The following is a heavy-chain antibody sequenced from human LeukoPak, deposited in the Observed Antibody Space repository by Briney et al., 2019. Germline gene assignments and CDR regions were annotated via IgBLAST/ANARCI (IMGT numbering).Heavy chain of an antibody. J-gene: IGHJ4*02. D-gene: IGHD6-6*01. Sequence: EGSLRLSCAASGFTVISNYMSWVRQTPGRSLEWVAFIYSSGSTYYAESAEGRFTISRDSSKNTLYLEMTSLRVEDTAVYYCTRAEFSNSFHDWGQGTLVIVSS. V-gene: IGHV3-53*01. CDR1: GFTVISNY. CDR3: TRAEFSNSFHD. CDR2: IYSSGST.